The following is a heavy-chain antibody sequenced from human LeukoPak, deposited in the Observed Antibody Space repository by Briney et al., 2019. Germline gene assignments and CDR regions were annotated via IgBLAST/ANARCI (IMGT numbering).Heavy chain of an antibody. Sequence: PSETLSLTCAVYGGSFSGYYWSWIRQPPGKGLEWIGEINHSGSTNYNPSLKSRVTISVDTSKNQFSLKLSSVTAADTAVYYCARAVVRGTNYFDYWGQGTLVTVSS. CDR3: ARAVVRGTNYFDY. CDR2: INHSGST. CDR1: GGSFSGYY. D-gene: IGHD3-10*01. J-gene: IGHJ4*02. V-gene: IGHV4-34*01.